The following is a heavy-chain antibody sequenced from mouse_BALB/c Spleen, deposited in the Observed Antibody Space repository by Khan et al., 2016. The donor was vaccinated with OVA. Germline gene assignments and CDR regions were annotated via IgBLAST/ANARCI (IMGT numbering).Heavy chain of an antibody. CDR3: ARSGLNSWFAY. CDR2: IDPFNGGS. CDR1: GYSFTTYY. Sequence: VQLKQSGPEVMKPGTSVKLACKASGYSFTTYYMHWVKQSHGQSLEWIGYIDPFNGGSSYNQKFKDKATLTVDKSSTTAYMHLSSLTSEDSAVYYCARSGLNSWFAYWGQGTLVTVSA. J-gene: IGHJ3*01. V-gene: IGHV1S135*01. D-gene: IGHD1-3*01.